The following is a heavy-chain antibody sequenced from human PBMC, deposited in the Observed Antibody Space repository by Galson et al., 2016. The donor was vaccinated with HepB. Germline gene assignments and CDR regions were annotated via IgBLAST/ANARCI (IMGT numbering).Heavy chain of an antibody. Sequence: SLRLSCAASGFTFSNYGMDWDRQAPGKGLEWAAIIWFDASNKYYGDSVKGRFTISRDNSKNTLYLQMNSLRAEDTAFYYCARQNRRTTVTSPLDYWGQGTLVTVSS. CDR2: IWFDASNK. J-gene: IGHJ4*02. V-gene: IGHV3-33*01. D-gene: IGHD4-17*01. CDR3: ARQNRRTTVTSPLDY. CDR1: GFTFSNYG.